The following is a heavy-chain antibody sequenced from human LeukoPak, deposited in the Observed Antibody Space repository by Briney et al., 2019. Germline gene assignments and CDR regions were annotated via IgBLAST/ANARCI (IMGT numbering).Heavy chain of an antibody. CDR2: ILSSSTTI. CDR1: GFTFSFYG. J-gene: IGHJ4*02. V-gene: IGHV3-48*02. Sequence: PGGSLRLSCAAYGFTFSFYGMNWVRQDPGKGLEWVSYILSSSTTINYADSVKGRLTLSRDNAKNSLYLQMISLRDEDTAVDYCARDMDFDYWGEGALVTVSS. CDR3: ARDMDFDY. D-gene: IGHD3-10*01.